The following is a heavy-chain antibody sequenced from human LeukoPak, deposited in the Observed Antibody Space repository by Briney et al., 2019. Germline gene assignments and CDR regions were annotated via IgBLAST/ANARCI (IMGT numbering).Heavy chain of an antibody. J-gene: IGHJ4*02. CDR3: ASKYYYGSGSYYMAVDY. CDR1: GFTFSSYA. D-gene: IGHD3-10*01. Sequence: PGGSLRLSCVASGFTFSSYAMHWVRQAPGKGLEWVAVITYDGSKRYYADSVKGRFTISRENPKNTLYLQMDSLRPEDTAVFYCASKYYYGSGSYYMAVDYWGQGTLVTVSS. CDR2: ITYDGSKR. V-gene: IGHV3-30*04.